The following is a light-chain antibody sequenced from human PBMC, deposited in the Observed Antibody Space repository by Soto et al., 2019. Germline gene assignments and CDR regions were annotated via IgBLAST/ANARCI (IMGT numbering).Light chain of an antibody. CDR1: VSEVAGYTY. J-gene: IGLJ2*01. V-gene: IGLV2-14*03. CDR2: DVS. CDR3: SSFTRIVGL. Sequence: QSALTQPASVSGSPGQTITISCTGAVSEVAGYTYVSWYQQHPGKGPKVIIYDVSNRPLGVSNRFSGSKSGTMASLTISGLQAEDEADYYCSSFTRIVGLFGGGTKLTVL.